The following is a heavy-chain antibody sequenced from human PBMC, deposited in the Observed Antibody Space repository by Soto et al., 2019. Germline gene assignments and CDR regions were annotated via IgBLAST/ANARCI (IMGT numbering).Heavy chain of an antibody. Sequence: PSETLSLTCDVSGDTISTGGYTWAWIRQPPGKGLEWIGYIYHSGSTYYNPSLKSRVTISVDRSKNQFSLKLSSVTAADTAVYYCVRVPGPWGQGTLVTVSS. CDR3: VRVPGP. J-gene: IGHJ5*02. CDR2: IYHSGST. CDR1: GDTISTGGYT. V-gene: IGHV4-30-2*01.